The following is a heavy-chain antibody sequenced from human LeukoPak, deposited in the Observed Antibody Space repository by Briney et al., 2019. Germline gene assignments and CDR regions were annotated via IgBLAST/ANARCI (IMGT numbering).Heavy chain of an antibody. V-gene: IGHV3-23*01. D-gene: IGHD2-21*01. J-gene: IGHJ4*02. Sequence: GGSLRLSCTASGFTFGDYAMSWFRQAPGKGLEWVSAISVSGNTYHADSVKGRFTISRDSSKNTLYLQMNRLRAEDAAAYYCAKAPVTTCSGAYCYPFDYWGQGTLVTVSS. CDR1: GFTFGDYA. CDR2: ISVSGNT. CDR3: AKAPVTTCSGAYCYPFDY.